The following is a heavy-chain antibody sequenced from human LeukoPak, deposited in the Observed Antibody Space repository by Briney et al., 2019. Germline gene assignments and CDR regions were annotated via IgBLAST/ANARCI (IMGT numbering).Heavy chain of an antibody. CDR2: ISGTGGRT. D-gene: IGHD6-13*01. CDR3: ARDGYSNYWYLNL. J-gene: IGHJ4*02. CDR1: GFAFSSYA. V-gene: IGHV3-23*01. Sequence: GGSPRLSCAASGFAFSSYAMSWVRQAPGKGLEWVSSISGTGGRTYYADSVKGRFTISRDNSKNTLDLQMNSLRADDTAVYYCARDGYSNYWYLNLWGQGTLVTVSS.